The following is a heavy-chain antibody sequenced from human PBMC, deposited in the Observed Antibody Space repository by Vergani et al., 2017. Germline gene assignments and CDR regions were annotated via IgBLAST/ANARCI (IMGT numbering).Heavy chain of an antibody. Sequence: QMQLVQSGPEVKKPGTSVKVSCKASGFTFTSSAMQWVRQARGQRLEWIGWIVVGSGNTNYAQKFQERVTITRDMSPSTAYMELSSLRSEDTAVYYCAATEYYDSSGYYYDYYYGMDVWGQGTTVTVSS. CDR2: IVVGSGNT. D-gene: IGHD3-22*01. V-gene: IGHV1-58*02. CDR3: AATEYYDSSGYYYDYYYGMDV. CDR1: GFTFTSSA. J-gene: IGHJ6*02.